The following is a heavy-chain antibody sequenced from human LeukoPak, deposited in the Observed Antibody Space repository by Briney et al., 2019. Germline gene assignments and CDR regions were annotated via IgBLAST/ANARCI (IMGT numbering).Heavy chain of an antibody. V-gene: IGHV3-30*02. CDR2: IQYDGSHK. J-gene: IGHJ4*02. D-gene: IGHD2-15*01. Sequence: GGSLRLSCAASGLTFSNYGMHWVRQAPGKGLEWVTFIQYDGSHKQYVDSVKGRFTISRDNSKNTVYLQMNSLSAEDAAVYYCAKDRSGGSCYDYWGQGTLVTVSS. CDR3: AKDRSGGSCYDY. CDR1: GLTFSNYG.